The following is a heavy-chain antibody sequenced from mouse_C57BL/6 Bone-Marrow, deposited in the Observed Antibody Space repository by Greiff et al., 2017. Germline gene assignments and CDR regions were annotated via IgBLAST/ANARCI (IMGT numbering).Heavy chain of an antibody. Sequence: VQLQQPGAELVRPGSSVKLSCKASGYTFTSYWMDWVKQRPGQGLEWIGNIYPSDSETHYNQKFKDKATLTVDKSSSTAYMQLSSLTSEDSAVYYCAREALYYGSSWLAYWGQGTLVTVSA. J-gene: IGHJ3*01. CDR3: AREALYYGSSWLAY. V-gene: IGHV1-61*01. D-gene: IGHD1-1*01. CDR2: IYPSDSET. CDR1: GYTFTSYW.